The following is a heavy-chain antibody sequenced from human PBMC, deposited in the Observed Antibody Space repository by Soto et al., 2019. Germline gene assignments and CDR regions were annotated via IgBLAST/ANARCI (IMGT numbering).Heavy chain of an antibody. D-gene: IGHD2-2*01. CDR3: ARDRCSSTSCYVGHDAFDI. CDR2: IYYSGST. J-gene: IGHJ3*02. CDR1: GGSISSGGYY. V-gene: IGHV4-31*03. Sequence: QVQLQESGPGLVKPSQTLSLTCTVSGGSISSGGYYWSWIRQHPGKGLEWIGSIYYSGSTYSNPSLKSRVTISVDTSKNQFPLKLSSVTAADTAVYYCARDRCSSTSCYVGHDAFDIWGQGTMVTVSS.